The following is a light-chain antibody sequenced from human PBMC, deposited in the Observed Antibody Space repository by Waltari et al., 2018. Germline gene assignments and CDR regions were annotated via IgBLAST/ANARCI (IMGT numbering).Light chain of an antibody. CDR2: RDS. CDR1: ILARKY. V-gene: IGLV3-27*01. CDR3: YSATDNNLM. Sequence: SYELTQLASVSVSPRQTARITCSGDILARKYARWFQQKPGQAPVMVIYRDSERPSGTPDRFSGSSSGNTVTLTITGAQVEDEADYYCYSATDNNLMFGGGTRLTVL. J-gene: IGLJ3*02.